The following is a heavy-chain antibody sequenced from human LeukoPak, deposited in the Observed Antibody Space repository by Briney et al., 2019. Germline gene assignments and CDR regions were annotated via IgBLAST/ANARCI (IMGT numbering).Heavy chain of an antibody. Sequence: PGGSLRLSCAASGFTFSSYAMNWFRQAPGKGLEWVSTLSGSGYSTYYADSVKGRFTISRDNSKNTLYLQMNSLRAEDTAVYYCAKEMITFGGVIANWGQGTLVTVSS. CDR1: GFTFSSYA. V-gene: IGHV3-23*01. D-gene: IGHD3-16*02. CDR2: LSGSGYST. J-gene: IGHJ4*02. CDR3: AKEMITFGGVIAN.